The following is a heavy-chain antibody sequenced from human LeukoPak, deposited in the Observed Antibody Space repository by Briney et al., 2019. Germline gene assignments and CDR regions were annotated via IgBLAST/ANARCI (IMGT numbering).Heavy chain of an antibody. CDR2: INHSGST. J-gene: IGHJ6*02. CDR1: GGSFSGYY. Sequence: SETLSLTCAVYGGSFSGYYWSWIRQPPGKGLEWIGEINHSGSTNYNPSLKSRVTMSVDTSKNQFSLKLSSVTAADTAVYYCARGSNRVVRFYYGMDVWGQGTTVTVSS. D-gene: IGHD3-10*02. CDR3: ARGSNRVVRFYYGMDV. V-gene: IGHV4-34*01.